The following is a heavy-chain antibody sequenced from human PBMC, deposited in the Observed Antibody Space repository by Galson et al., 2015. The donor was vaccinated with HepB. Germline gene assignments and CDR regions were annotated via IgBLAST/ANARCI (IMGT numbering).Heavy chain of an antibody. J-gene: IGHJ4*02. CDR1: GYTFISYA. D-gene: IGHD3-10*01. CDR3: ARRQWFGEADH. Sequence: SVKVSCKASGYTFISYAMSWVRQAPGQGLEWIGWINTNSGDPTYAQGFTGRFVFSLDTSVRTAYPQISNLRTEDTAVYYCARRQWFGEADHWGQGTLVTVSS. V-gene: IGHV7-4-1*01. CDR2: INTNSGDP.